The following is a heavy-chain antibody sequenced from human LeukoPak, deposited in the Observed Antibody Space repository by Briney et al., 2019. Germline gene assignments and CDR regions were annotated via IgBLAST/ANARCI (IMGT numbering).Heavy chain of an antibody. CDR3: ARERNTRTSDY. V-gene: IGHV3-7*04. CDR2: INEDGSEK. CDR1: GFTFSSFW. J-gene: IGHJ4*02. Sequence: QTGGSLRLSCAASGFTFSSFWMSWVRQAPGKGLEWVANINEDGSEKYYVDSVKGRVTISRDNGKNALYLQMNSLRGEDTAVYYCARERNTRTSDYWGQGTLVTVSS. D-gene: IGHD1-7*01.